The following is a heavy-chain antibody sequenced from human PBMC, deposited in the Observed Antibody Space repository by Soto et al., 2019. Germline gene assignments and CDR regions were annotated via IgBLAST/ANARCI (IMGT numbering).Heavy chain of an antibody. D-gene: IGHD6-13*01. V-gene: IGHV5-51*01. CDR2: IYPGDSDT. J-gene: IGHJ4*02. Sequence: GESLKISCKGSGYSFTSYWIGWVRQMPGKGLEWMGIIYPGDSDTRYSPSFQGQVTISADKSISTAYLQWNSLEASDTAIYYCAVFRSSWFGDGRLDSWGPGTLVTVSS. CDR3: AVFRSSWFGDGRLDS. CDR1: GYSFTSYW.